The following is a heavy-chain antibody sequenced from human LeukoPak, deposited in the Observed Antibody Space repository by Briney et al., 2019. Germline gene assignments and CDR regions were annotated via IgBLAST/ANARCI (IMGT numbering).Heavy chain of an antibody. CDR2: IKEDGSGK. V-gene: IGHV3-7*01. CDR3: ARHIPRGNNYFDC. J-gene: IGHJ4*02. CDR1: GFTFSDHW. D-gene: IGHD1/OR15-1a*01. Sequence: GGSLRLSCAASGFTFSDHWMTWVRQAPGKRLEWVANIKEDGSGKYYADSVKGRFTVSRDNAKNSLSLQMNSLGAEDTAVYYCARHIPRGNNYFDCWGQGTLVAVSS.